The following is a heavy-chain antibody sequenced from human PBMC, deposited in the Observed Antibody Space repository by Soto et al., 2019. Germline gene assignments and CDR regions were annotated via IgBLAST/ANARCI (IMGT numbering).Heavy chain of an antibody. Sequence: QVQLVQSGAEVKKPGSSVKVSCKASGGTFSSYAISWVRQAPGQGLEWMGGIIPIFGTANYAQKFQGRVTITADESTSTAYMELSSLRSEETAVYYCARMYCSGGSCYSHYYYGMDVWGQGTTVTVSS. D-gene: IGHD2-15*01. CDR2: IIPIFGTA. CDR1: GGTFSSYA. CDR3: ARMYCSGGSCYSHYYYGMDV. V-gene: IGHV1-69*01. J-gene: IGHJ6*02.